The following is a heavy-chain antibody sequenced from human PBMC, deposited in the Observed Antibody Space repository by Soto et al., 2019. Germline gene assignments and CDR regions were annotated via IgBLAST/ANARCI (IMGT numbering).Heavy chain of an antibody. Sequence: SVKVSCKASGGTFSSYAISWVRQAPGQGLEWMGGIIPIFGTANYAQKFQGRVTITADKSTSTAYMELSSLRSEDAAVYYCARKGCSSTSCPHSGMDVWGQGTTVTVSS. CDR2: IIPIFGTA. J-gene: IGHJ6*02. V-gene: IGHV1-69*06. CDR3: ARKGCSSTSCPHSGMDV. D-gene: IGHD2-2*01. CDR1: GGTFSSYA.